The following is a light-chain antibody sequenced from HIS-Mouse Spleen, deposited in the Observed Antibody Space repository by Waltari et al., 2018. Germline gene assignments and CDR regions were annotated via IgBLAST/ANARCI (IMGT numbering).Light chain of an antibody. J-gene: IGKJ1*01. CDR1: QSVSSSY. CDR3: QQYGSSPWT. Sequence: EIVLTQSPGPLSLSQGESATLSCRASQSVSSSYLAWYQQKPGQAPRLLIYGASSRATGIPDRFSGSGSGTDFTLTISRLEPEDFAVYYCQQYGSSPWTFGQGTKVEIK. CDR2: GAS. V-gene: IGKV3-20*01.